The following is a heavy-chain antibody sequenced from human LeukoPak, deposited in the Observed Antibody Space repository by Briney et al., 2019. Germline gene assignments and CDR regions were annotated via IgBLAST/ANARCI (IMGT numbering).Heavy chain of an antibody. CDR2: ISAYNGDT. CDR3: ARDPSNSSGFHPHSDY. J-gene: IGHJ4*02. V-gene: IGHV1-18*01. Sequence: ASVKVSCKASGYTFIDFGISWVRQAPGQGLEWMGWISAYNGDTKYAQKLQGRVTMTTDTSTNTAYMELRSLRSDDTAVYYCARDPSNSSGFHPHSDYWGQGTLVTVSS. CDR1: GYTFIDFG. D-gene: IGHD3-22*01.